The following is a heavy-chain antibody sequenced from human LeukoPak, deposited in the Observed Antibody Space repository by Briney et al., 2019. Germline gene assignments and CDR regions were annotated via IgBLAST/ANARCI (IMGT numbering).Heavy chain of an antibody. CDR2: ISGSGGST. Sequence: GGSLRLSCAASGFTFSSYAMSWVRQAPGKGLEWVSAISGSGGSTYYADSVKGRFTISRDNSKNTLYLQMNSLRGEDTAVYYCARDITIFGVVIADYWGQGTLVTVSS. D-gene: IGHD3-3*01. J-gene: IGHJ4*02. CDR1: GFTFSSYA. CDR3: ARDITIFGVVIADY. V-gene: IGHV3-23*01.